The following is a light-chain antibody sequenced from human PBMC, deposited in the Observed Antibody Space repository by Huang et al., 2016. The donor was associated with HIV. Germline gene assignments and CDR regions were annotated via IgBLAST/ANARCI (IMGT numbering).Light chain of an antibody. CDR2: DAS. Sequence: ETVLTQSPATLSLSPGERATLSCRASQSVNSYLAWYQQKPGQPPRLLIYDASNRATGIPARFSCSGSGTDFTLTISSLEPEDFAVYYCQQRKYWPPITFGQGTRLEIK. J-gene: IGKJ5*01. CDR1: QSVNSY. V-gene: IGKV3-11*01. CDR3: QQRKYWPPIT.